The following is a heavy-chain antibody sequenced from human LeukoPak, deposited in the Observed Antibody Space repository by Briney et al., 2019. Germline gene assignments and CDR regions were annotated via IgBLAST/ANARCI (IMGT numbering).Heavy chain of an antibody. CDR1: GFTVSSNY. D-gene: IGHD3-9*01. V-gene: IGHV3-66*01. J-gene: IGHJ4*02. CDR2: IYSGGST. CDR3: ARSHYDTLTGYYTLDY. Sequence: GGSLRLSCAASGFTVSSNYMSWVRQAPGKGLEWVSVIYSGGSTYYADSVKGRFTISRDNSKNTLYLQMNSLRAEDTAVYYCARSHYDTLTGYYTLDYWGQGTLVTVSS.